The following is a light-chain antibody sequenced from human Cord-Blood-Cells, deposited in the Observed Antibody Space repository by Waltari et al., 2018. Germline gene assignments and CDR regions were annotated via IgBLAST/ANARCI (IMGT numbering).Light chain of an antibody. Sequence: SYELTQPPSVSVSPGQTARITCSGDALPKQYAYWYQQKPGQAPVLVKNKDSERPSGIPGRLSGASSGTTVTLTISGVQAEDEADYYCQSADSSGTYEVFGGGTKLTVL. CDR2: KDS. J-gene: IGLJ3*02. CDR1: ALPKQY. V-gene: IGLV3-25*03. CDR3: QSADSSGTYEV.